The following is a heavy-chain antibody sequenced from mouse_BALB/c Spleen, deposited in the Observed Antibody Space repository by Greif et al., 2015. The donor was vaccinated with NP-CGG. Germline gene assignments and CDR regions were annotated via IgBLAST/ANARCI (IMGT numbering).Heavy chain of an antibody. V-gene: IGHV14-3*02. Sequence: DVQLQESGAELVKPGASVKLSCTASGFNIKDTYMHWVKQRPEQGLEWIGSIHPANGNTKYDPKFQGKATITADTSSNTAYLQLSSLTAVDTARVYCARDDYYAMDYWGPSTSVTVSS. CDR3: ARDDYYAMDY. J-gene: IGHJ4*01. CDR2: IHPANGNT. CDR1: GFNIKDTY.